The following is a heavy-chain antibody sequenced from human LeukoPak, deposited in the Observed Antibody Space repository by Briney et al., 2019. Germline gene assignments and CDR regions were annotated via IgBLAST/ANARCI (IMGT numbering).Heavy chain of an antibody. CDR1: GDSISGFY. D-gene: IGHD3-22*01. CDR3: TTGWVTMIVVPEGY. Sequence: PSETLSLTCTVSGDSISGFYWSWIRQPPGKGLEWVGRIKSKTDGGTTDYAAPVKGRFTISRDDSKNTLYLQMNSLKTEDTAVYYCTTGWVTMIVVPEGYWGQGTLVTVSS. CDR2: IKSKTDGGTT. V-gene: IGHV3-15*01. J-gene: IGHJ4*02.